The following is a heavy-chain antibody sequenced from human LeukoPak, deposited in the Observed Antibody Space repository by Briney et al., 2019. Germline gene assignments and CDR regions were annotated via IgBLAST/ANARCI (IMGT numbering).Heavy chain of an antibody. Sequence: GGSLRLSCAASGFTFSSYAMHWVRQAPGKGLEWVAVISYDGSNKYYADSVKGRFTISRDNAKNSLYLQMNSLRAEDTALYYCAKDLKVAAAASDYWGQGTLVTVSS. V-gene: IGHV3-30-3*01. D-gene: IGHD6-13*01. J-gene: IGHJ4*02. CDR1: GFTFSSYA. CDR2: ISYDGSNK. CDR3: AKDLKVAAAASDY.